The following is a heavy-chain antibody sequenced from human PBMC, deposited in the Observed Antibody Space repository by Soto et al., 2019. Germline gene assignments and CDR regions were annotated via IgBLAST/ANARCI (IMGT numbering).Heavy chain of an antibody. Sequence: GGSLRLSCAASGFTFSSYAMSWVRQAPGKGLEWVSAISGSGGSTYYADSVKGRFTISRDNSKNTLYLQMNSLRAEDPAVYYCAKAARPIAAAGSTEAYYFDYWGQGTLVTVSS. CDR3: AKAARPIAAAGSTEAYYFDY. D-gene: IGHD6-13*01. V-gene: IGHV3-23*01. CDR2: ISGSGGST. CDR1: GFTFSSYA. J-gene: IGHJ4*02.